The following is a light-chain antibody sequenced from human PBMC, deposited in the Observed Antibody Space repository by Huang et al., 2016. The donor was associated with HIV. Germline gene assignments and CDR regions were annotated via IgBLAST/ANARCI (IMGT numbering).Light chain of an antibody. CDR2: TPS. Sequence: EVVMTQSPATLSVSPGERANLSCRASQSVGSNLAWYQQRHGQAPRLLIYTPSTRDTGIPARFRGSGSGTGFTLTISNLQSEDFAVYYCQQYDNGYTFGQGTKLEIK. CDR1: QSVGSN. J-gene: IGKJ2*01. V-gene: IGKV3-15*01. CDR3: QQYDNGYT.